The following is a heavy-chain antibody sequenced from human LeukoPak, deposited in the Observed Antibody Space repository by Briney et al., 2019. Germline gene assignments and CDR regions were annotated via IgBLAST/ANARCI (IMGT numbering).Heavy chain of an antibody. Sequence: PGGSLRLSCAASGFTFSSYSMNWVRQAPGKGLEWVSYISSSSSTIYYADSVKGRFTISRDNAKNSLYLQMNNLRAEDTAVYYCARGGLLRGDYWGQGTLVTVSS. CDR3: ARGGLLRGDY. D-gene: IGHD3-10*01. J-gene: IGHJ4*02. CDR2: ISSSSSTI. V-gene: IGHV3-48*01. CDR1: GFTFSSYS.